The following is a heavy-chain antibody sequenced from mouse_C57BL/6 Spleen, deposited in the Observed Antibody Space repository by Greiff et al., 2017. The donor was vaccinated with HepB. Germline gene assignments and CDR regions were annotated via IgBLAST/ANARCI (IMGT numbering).Heavy chain of an antibody. V-gene: IGHV1-80*01. CDR1: GYAFSSYW. CDR2: IYPGDGDT. Sequence: VQLQQSGAELVKPGASVKISCKASGYAFSSYWMNWVKQRPGKGLEWIGRIYPGDGDTNYNGKFKGKATLTADKSSSTAYMQLNSLTSEDSAVYFCARGNDGYYSFAYWGQGTLVTVSA. CDR3: ARGNDGYYSFAY. J-gene: IGHJ3*01. D-gene: IGHD2-3*01.